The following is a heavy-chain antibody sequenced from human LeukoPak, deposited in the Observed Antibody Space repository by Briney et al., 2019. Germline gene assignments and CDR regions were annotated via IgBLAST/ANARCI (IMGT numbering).Heavy chain of an antibody. CDR1: GFTFSRSW. CDR2: IKEDGSDK. V-gene: IGHV3-7*01. D-gene: IGHD3-3*02. J-gene: IGHJ4*02. Sequence: GGSLRLSCTAPGFTFSRSWMHWVRQAPGRGLEWVADIKEDGSDKYYGDSVKGRFTISRDNAKNSVYLQMNSLSPEDTAIYFCATLAFDSWGRGTLVTVSS. CDR3: ATLAFDS.